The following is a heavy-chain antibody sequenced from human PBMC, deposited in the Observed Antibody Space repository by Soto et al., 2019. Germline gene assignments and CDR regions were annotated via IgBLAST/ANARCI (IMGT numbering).Heavy chain of an antibody. CDR1: GGSIKSDYY. CDR3: ARGRPNYFYYGLDV. Sequence: SETLSLTCTVSGGSIKSDYYWAWVRQPPGGGLQWMGYKYYSGATDSDPSLEARVSFSVDTSKNQFFLNLTSVTVAETAVYFCARGRPNYFYYGLDVWGPGIPVT. CDR2: KYYSGAT. J-gene: IGHJ6*02. V-gene: IGHV4-30-4*01.